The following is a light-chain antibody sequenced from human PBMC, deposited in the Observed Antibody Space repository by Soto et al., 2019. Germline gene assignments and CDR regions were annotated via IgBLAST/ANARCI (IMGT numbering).Light chain of an antibody. Sequence: EIVMTQSPATLSVSPGGRATLSCRASQSISTNLAWYQQKPGQAPRLLIYAASNRATGVPARFSGSWSGTEFTLTISSLQSEDFAVYYCQQYNTWRSITFGQGTRLEIK. CDR3: QQYNTWRSIT. V-gene: IGKV3-15*01. J-gene: IGKJ5*01. CDR1: QSISTN. CDR2: AAS.